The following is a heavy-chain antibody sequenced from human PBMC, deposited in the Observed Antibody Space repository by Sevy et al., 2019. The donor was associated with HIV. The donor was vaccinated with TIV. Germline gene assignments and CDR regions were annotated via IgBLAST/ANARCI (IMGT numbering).Heavy chain of an antibody. Sequence: SGPTLVKPTQTLTLTCTFSGFSLSTSGVGVGWIRQPPGKALEWLALIYWDDDKRYSPSLKRRLTISKDTSKNQVDLTMTNMDPVDTATYYCARSDYGDYVKWFDPWGQGTLVTVSS. CDR3: ARSDYGDYVKWFDP. CDR1: GFSLSTSGVG. V-gene: IGHV2-5*02. D-gene: IGHD4-17*01. CDR2: IYWDDDK. J-gene: IGHJ5*02.